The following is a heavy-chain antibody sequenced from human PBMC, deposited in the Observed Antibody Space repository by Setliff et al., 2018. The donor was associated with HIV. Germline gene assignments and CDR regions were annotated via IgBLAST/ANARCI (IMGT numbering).Heavy chain of an antibody. Sequence: MHWVRQAPGEGLEWVSLSYSDGSKTYYADSVKGRFTVSRDNSKNTLYLQMNSLRAEDTAVYYCAKGRDSSGYFDYWGQGTLVTVSS. CDR2: SYSDGSKT. V-gene: IGHV3-23*03. CDR3: AKGRDSSGYFDY. D-gene: IGHD3-22*01. J-gene: IGHJ4*02.